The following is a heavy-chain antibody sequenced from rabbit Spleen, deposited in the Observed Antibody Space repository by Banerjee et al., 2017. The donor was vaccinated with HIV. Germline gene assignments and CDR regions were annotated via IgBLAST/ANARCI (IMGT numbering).Heavy chain of an antibody. J-gene: IGHJ6*01. CDR1: GFSFSSYW. D-gene: IGHD7-1*01. Sequence: QEQLVESGGGLVKPEGSLTLTCTASGFSFSSYWICWVRQAPGKRPEWIACIYTGGTSAGYASWAKGRFTISKTSSTTVTLQMTSLTAADTATYFCAKDLVGTNSPALWGPGTLVTVS. CDR2: IYTGGTSA. V-gene: IGHV1S45*01. CDR3: AKDLVGTNSPAL.